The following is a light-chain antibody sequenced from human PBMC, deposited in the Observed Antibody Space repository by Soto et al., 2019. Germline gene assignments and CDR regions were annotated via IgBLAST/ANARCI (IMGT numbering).Light chain of an antibody. CDR2: ANN. V-gene: IGLV1-44*01. CDR3: AAWDDSLNGYV. Sequence: QSVLTQPPSASGTPGQRVTISCSGSSSNIGSNTVNWYQQLPGTAPKLLIHANNQRPSGVPDRFSGSKSGTSASLAISWLQSEEADYYCAAWDDSLNGYVFXTGTKVTV. CDR1: SSNIGSNT. J-gene: IGLJ1*01.